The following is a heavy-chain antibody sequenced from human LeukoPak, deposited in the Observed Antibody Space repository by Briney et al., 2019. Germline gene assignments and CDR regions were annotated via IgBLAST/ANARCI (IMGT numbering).Heavy chain of an antibody. Sequence: GGSLRLSCAASGFTVSSNYMNWVRQAPGKGLEWISYISSTGGSIYYADSVKGRFAISRDNAKNSLYLQMDSLRAEDTAVYYCAKTAINVFQDWGQGTLVTVSS. J-gene: IGHJ1*01. CDR3: AKTAINVFQD. V-gene: IGHV3-48*03. CDR1: GFTVSSNY. D-gene: IGHD2-21*01. CDR2: ISSTGGSI.